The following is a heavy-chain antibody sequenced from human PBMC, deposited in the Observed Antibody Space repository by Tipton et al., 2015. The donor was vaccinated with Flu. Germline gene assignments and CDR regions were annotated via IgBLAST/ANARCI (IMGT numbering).Heavy chain of an antibody. Sequence: QVQLVQSGGGVVQPGRSLRLSCAASGFTFSSYGMHWVRQAPGKGLEWVAVIWYDGSNKYYADSVKGRFTISRDNSKNTLYLQMNSLRAEDTAVYYCAREQAAAVGYYYYGMDVWGQGTTVTVSS. D-gene: IGHD6-13*01. CDR3: AREQAAAVGYYYYGMDV. V-gene: IGHV3-33*01. J-gene: IGHJ6*02. CDR1: GFTFSSYG. CDR2: IWYDGSNK.